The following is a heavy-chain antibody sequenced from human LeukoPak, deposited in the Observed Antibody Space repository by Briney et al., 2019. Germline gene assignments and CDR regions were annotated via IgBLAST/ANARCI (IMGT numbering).Heavy chain of an antibody. D-gene: IGHD4-17*01. J-gene: IGHJ6*02. CDR2: ISYDGSNK. Sequence: GRSLRLSCAASGFTFSSYAMHWVRQAPGKGLEWVAVISYDGSNKYYADSVKGRFTISRDNSKNTLYLQMNSLRAEDTAMYYCARATHDYGDYVYAPNYYYYGMDVWGQGTTVTVSS. V-gene: IGHV3-30-3*01. CDR3: ARATHDYGDYVYAPNYYYYGMDV. CDR1: GFTFSSYA.